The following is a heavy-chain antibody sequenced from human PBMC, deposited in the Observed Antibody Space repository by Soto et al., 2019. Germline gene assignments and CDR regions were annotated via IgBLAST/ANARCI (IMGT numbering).Heavy chain of an antibody. D-gene: IGHD1-1*01. CDR1: GYTFTAYY. CDR3: ARQGDGYNTLDY. CDR2: INPNSGGT. Sequence: ASVKVSCKASGYTFTAYYMHWVRQAPGQGLEWMGWINPNSGGTKYAQKFQGRVTMTRDTSISTAYMELSRLRSDDTAVYYCARQGDGYNTLDYWGQGTLVTVSS. J-gene: IGHJ4*02. V-gene: IGHV1-2*02.